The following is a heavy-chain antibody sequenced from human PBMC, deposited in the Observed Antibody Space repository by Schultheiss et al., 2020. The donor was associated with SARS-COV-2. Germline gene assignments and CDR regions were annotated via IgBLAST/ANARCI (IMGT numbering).Heavy chain of an antibody. V-gene: IGHV3-33*06. Sequence: GGSLRLSCAASGFTFSSYAMSWVRQAPGKGLEWVAVIWYDGSNKYYADSVKGRFTISRDNSKNTLYLQMNSLRAEDTAVYYCAKQLINSGWYVGYWGQGTLVTVSS. CDR3: AKQLINSGWYVGY. CDR2: IWYDGSNK. D-gene: IGHD6-19*01. J-gene: IGHJ4*02. CDR1: GFTFSSYA.